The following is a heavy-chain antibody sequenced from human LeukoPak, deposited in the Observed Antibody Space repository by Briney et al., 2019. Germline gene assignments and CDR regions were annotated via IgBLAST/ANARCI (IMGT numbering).Heavy chain of an antibody. CDR1: GFTFSSYG. J-gene: IGHJ6*02. CDR3: ARAGYSSGWYNGLDV. D-gene: IGHD6-19*01. V-gene: IGHV3-30-3*01. CDR2: ISYDGSNK. Sequence: PGGSLRLSCAAPGFTFSSYGIHWVRQAPGKGLEWVAIISYDGSNKYYADSVKGQFTISRDTSKNTLYLQMNSLRAEDTAVYYCARAGYSSGWYNGLDVWGQGTTVTVSS.